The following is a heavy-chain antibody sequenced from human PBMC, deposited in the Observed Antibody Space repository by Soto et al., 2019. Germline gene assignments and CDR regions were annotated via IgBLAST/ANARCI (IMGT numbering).Heavy chain of an antibody. CDR2: ISYDGSGK. CDR1: GFTFSSYG. V-gene: IGHV3-30*18. Sequence: GESLKISCAASGFTFSSYGIHWVRQAPGKGLEWVAVISYDGSGKEYGDSVKGRITISRDNSKNMVYLQMNSLRVEDTSIYYCAKSDYNDFFLDSWGLGTLVTVSS. D-gene: IGHD4-17*01. J-gene: IGHJ4*02. CDR3: AKSDYNDFFLDS.